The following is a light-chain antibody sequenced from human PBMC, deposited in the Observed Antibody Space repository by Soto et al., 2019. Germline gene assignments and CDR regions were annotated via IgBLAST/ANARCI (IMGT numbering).Light chain of an antibody. CDR1: QSVLYTSNNKNY. V-gene: IGKV4-1*01. Sequence: DIVMTQSPDSLAVSLGERATINCKSSQSVLYTSNNKNYLAWYQQKPGQPPKLLIYWASTRESGVPDRFNGSGSGTDFTLTISSLQAEDVAVYYCQQYYSTLLLTFGGGTKVAI. CDR2: WAS. CDR3: QQYYSTLLLT. J-gene: IGKJ4*01.